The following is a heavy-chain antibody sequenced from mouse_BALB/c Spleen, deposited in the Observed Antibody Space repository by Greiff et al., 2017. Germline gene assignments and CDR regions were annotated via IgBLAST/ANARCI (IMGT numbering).Heavy chain of an antibody. Sequence: EVQLMESGGGLVQPGGSLKLSCAASGFTFTDYYMYWVRQTPGKRLEWVATISDGGSYTYYPDSVTGRFSITRDNSKNNLYLKMSSLKSDDTAMYYCASFYYYGSGAWFDYWGQGTLVTVSA. CDR1: GFTFTDYY. CDR2: ISDGGSYT. D-gene: IGHD1-1*01. V-gene: IGHV5-4*02. CDR3: ASFYYYGSGAWFDY. J-gene: IGHJ3*01.